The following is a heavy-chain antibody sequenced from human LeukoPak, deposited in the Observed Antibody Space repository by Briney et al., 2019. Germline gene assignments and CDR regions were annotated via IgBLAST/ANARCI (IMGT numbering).Heavy chain of an antibody. CDR2: IYYSGST. J-gene: IGHJ4*02. V-gene: IGHV4-30-4*01. CDR1: GGSISSGDYY. D-gene: IGHD4-17*01. CDR3: ARDTGYGDSAHFDY. Sequence: SETLSLTCTVSGGSISSGDYYWSWIRQPPGKGLEWIGYIYYSGSTYYNPSLKSRVTISVDTSKNQFSLKLSSVTAADTAVYYCARDTGYGDSAHFDYWGQGTLVTVSS.